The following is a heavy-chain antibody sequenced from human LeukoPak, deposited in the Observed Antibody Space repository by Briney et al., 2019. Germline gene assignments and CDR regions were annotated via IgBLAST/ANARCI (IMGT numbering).Heavy chain of an antibody. J-gene: IGHJ3*02. Sequence: ASGKVCGKGSGYRFTDYYMNLEQQAPGKVLGWMGLVDPEDGETIYAEKFQGRVTITADTSTDTAYMELSSMRSEDTAVYYCATEHITIGEDAFDIWGQGTMVTVSS. CDR3: ATEHITIGEDAFDI. CDR2: VDPEDGET. CDR1: GYRFTDYY. D-gene: IGHD3-3*01. V-gene: IGHV1-69-2*01.